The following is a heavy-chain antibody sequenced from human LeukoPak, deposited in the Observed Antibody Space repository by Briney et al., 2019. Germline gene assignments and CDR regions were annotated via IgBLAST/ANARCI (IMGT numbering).Heavy chain of an antibody. Sequence: SETLSLTCAVSGYSISSGYYWGWIRQPPGKGLEWIGSIYHSGSTYYNPSLKSRVTISVDTSKNQFSLKLSSVTAADTAVYYCASASGSSWYATPYYLEYWGQGTLVTVSS. V-gene: IGHV4-38-2*01. CDR1: GYSISSGYY. CDR2: IYHSGST. CDR3: ASASGSSWYATPYYLEY. J-gene: IGHJ4*02. D-gene: IGHD6-13*01.